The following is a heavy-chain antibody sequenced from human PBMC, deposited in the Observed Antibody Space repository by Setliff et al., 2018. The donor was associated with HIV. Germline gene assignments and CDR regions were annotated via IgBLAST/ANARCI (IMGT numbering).Heavy chain of an antibody. CDR3: ASAGAWQRNALDI. CDR2: INPNSGGT. CDR1: GHIFTGYY. D-gene: IGHD5-12*01. J-gene: IGHJ3*02. V-gene: IGHV1-2*02. Sequence: GASVKVSCKASGHIFTGYYMHWVRQAPGQGLEWMGWINPNSGGTTYAQKFQGRVTMTRDTSISTAYMEVSRLRSEDTAVYYCASAGAWQRNALDIWGQGTMVTVSS.